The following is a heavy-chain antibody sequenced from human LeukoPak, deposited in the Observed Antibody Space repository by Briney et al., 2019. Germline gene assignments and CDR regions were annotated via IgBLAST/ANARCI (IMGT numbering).Heavy chain of an antibody. J-gene: IGHJ4*02. V-gene: IGHV3-74*01. D-gene: IGHD2-15*01. CDR1: GFSIKNYW. Sequence: PGGSLRLSCAASGFSIKNYWMHWVRQGPGKGLVSVSQINGDGSSTTYADSVKGRFTISRDDAKNTVYLQMDTLGADDTAVYYCARDKGYSSDCWGQGTLVTVSS. CDR2: INGDGSST. CDR3: ARDKGYSSDC.